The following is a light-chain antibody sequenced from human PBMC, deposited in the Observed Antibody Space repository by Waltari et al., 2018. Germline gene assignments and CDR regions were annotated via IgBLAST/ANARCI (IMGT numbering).Light chain of an antibody. CDR2: GAS. Sequence: EIVMTQSPDTLSVSPGERATLSCRASQSVTTNLAWYQQKPGQAPRLPLYGASTRATGSPARFSGSGSGTDFTLTISSLQSEDFAVYYCQQYFDWPMYTFAQGTKLEIK. CDR1: QSVTTN. J-gene: IGKJ2*01. V-gene: IGKV3-15*01. CDR3: QQYFDWPMYT.